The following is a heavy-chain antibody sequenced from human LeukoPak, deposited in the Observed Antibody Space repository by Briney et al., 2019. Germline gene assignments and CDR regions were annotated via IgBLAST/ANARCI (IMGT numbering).Heavy chain of an antibody. Sequence: GGSLRLSCAASGFTFNNYWMSWVRQAPGKGLEWVANIKQDGSEKYYVDSVKGRFTISRDNAKNSLFLQMNSLRAEDTAVYYCARVLRYCSGGNCYSGGLGYMDVWGKGTTVTISS. CDR2: IKQDGSEK. CDR1: GFTFNNYW. J-gene: IGHJ6*03. D-gene: IGHD2-15*01. V-gene: IGHV3-7*03. CDR3: ARVLRYCSGGNCYSGGLGYMDV.